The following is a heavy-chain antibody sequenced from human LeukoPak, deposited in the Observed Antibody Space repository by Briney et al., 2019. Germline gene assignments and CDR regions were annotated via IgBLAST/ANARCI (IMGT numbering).Heavy chain of an antibody. CDR3: ARDRKNYYYYYMDV. CDR2: ISGSGGST. CDR1: GFTFSSYG. V-gene: IGHV3-23*01. J-gene: IGHJ6*03. Sequence: GGTLRLSCAASGFTFSSYGMSWVRQARGKGLEWVSAISGSGGSTYYADSVKGRFTISRDNSKNTLYLQMNSLRAEDTAVYYCARDRKNYYYYYMDVWGKGTTVTVSS.